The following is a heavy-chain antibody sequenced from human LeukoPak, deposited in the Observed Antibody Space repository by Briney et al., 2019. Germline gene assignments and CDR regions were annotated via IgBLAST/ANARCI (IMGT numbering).Heavy chain of an antibody. J-gene: IGHJ4*02. CDR3: AKPPPDSSSWLFDY. D-gene: IGHD6-13*01. Sequence: GGSLRLSCAASGFTFSTYAMSWVRQAPGKGLEWVSTISGDGGTTYYADSVKGRFTISRDNSKNTQYLQMNSLRVEDTAVYYCAKPPPDSSSWLFDYWGQGTLVTVSS. CDR1: GFTFSTYA. V-gene: IGHV3-23*01. CDR2: ISGDGGTT.